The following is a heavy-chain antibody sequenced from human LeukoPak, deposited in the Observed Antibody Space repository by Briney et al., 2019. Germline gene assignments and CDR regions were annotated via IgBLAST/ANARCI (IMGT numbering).Heavy chain of an antibody. D-gene: IGHD5-24*01. CDR2: INHSGST. CDR1: GGSFSGYY. Sequence: KPSETLSLTCAVYGGSFSGYYWSWIRQPPGKGLEWIGEINHSGSTNYNPSLKSRVTISVDTSKNQFSLKLSSVTAADTAVYYCARGPFNYSYWGQGTLVTVSS. V-gene: IGHV4-34*01. CDR3: ARGPFNYSY. J-gene: IGHJ4*02.